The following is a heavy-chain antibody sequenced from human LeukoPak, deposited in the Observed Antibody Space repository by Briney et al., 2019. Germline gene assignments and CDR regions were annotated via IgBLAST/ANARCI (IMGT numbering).Heavy chain of an antibody. CDR3: ARDLTVVVPAAMWGGNWFDP. CDR1: GYTFTSYG. V-gene: IGHV1-18*01. J-gene: IGHJ5*02. CDR2: ISAYNGNT. Sequence: ASVKVSCKASGYTFTSYGISWVRQAPGQGLEWMGWISAYNGNTYYAQKLQGRVTMTTDTSTSTAYMELRSLRSDDTAVYYCARDLTVVVPAAMWGGNWFDPWGQGTLVTVSS. D-gene: IGHD2-2*01.